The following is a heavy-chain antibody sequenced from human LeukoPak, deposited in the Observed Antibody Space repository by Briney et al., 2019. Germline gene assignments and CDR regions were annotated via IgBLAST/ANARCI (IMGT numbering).Heavy chain of an antibody. CDR2: IDNDGSDT. CDR3: SRGGYHHGFDI. J-gene: IGHJ3*02. Sequence: GGSLRLSCTASGFTFAFRSYWMHWVRQAPGKGLVWISRIDNDGSDTIYADSVKGRFTISRDNAKNTLYLLMNSLRAEDTAVYYCSRGGYHHGFDIWGQGTMVTVSS. V-gene: IGHV3-74*01. D-gene: IGHD3-16*02. CDR1: GFTFAFRSYW.